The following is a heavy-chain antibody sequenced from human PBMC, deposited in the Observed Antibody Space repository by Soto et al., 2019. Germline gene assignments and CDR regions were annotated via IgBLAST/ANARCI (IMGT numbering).Heavy chain of an antibody. Sequence: QVQLQQWGAGLLKPSETLSLTCAVYGVSFSGYYWSWIRQPPGKGLEWIGEINHSGSTNYNPSLKTRVHIPVDTYKHQFSLKVSSVTAAHTPVYCCVRRGWGTVTRPYLERWGQGTLVTVSS. CDR2: INHSGST. V-gene: IGHV4-34*01. CDR3: VRRGWGTVTRPYLER. J-gene: IGHJ1*01. D-gene: IGHD4-17*01. CDR1: GVSFSGYY.